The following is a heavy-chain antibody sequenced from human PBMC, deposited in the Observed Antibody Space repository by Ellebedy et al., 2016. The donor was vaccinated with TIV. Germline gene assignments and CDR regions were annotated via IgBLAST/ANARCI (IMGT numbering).Heavy chain of an antibody. CDR2: TKTRVNSYTI. J-gene: IGHJ4*02. D-gene: IGHD2-8*02. CDR3: ARWDSGACRD. Sequence: PGGSLRLSCAASGFTFSDHYMDWVRLAPGKGLEWIGGTKTRVNSYTIEYAASVKGRFTISRDDSKNSVYLQMNSLTTEDTALYYCARWDSGACRDWGQGTLVTVYS. V-gene: IGHV3-72*01. CDR1: GFTFSDHY.